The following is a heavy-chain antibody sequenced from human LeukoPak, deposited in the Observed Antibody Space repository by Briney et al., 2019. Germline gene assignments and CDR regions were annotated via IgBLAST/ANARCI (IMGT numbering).Heavy chain of an antibody. J-gene: IGHJ5*02. CDR2: IYTSGST. CDR3: ARSSAYDSGWFDP. V-gene: IGHV4-61*02. CDR1: GGSISSGSYY. D-gene: IGHD5-12*01. Sequence: SQTLSLTCTVSGGSISSGSYYWSWIRQPAGKGLEWIGRIYTSGSTNYNPSLKSRVTISVDTSKNQFSLKLSSVTAADTAVYYCARSSAYDSGWFDPWGQGTLVTVSS.